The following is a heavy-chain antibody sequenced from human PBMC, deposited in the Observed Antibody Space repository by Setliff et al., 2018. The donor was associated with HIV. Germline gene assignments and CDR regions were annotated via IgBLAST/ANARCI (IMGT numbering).Heavy chain of an antibody. CDR2: FYYTGST. Sequence: TSETLSLTCTVSGGSINSRSYYWGWIRQPPGMGLEWIGSFYYTGSTYYNPSVRSRVTISEDTSKNQFSLKLSSVTAADTAVYYCARDLVAAFDIWGQGTMVTVSS. J-gene: IGHJ3*02. CDR3: ARDLVAAFDI. CDR1: GGSINSRSYY. V-gene: IGHV4-39*07.